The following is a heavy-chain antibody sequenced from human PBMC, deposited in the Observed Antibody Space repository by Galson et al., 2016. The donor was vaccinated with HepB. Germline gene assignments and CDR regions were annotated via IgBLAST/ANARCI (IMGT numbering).Heavy chain of an antibody. J-gene: IGHJ4*02. V-gene: IGHV2-70*04. CDR3: ARMGDGVYFDY. D-gene: IGHD1-26*01. Sequence: PALVKPTQTLTLTCTLSGFSLRTHGRRVSWXRQPPGKALEWLARIDWDDDKFYSTSLRTRLTISKDASKNQVVLTMTNMDPVDTATYYCARMGDGVYFDYWGQGTLVTVSS. CDR2: IDWDDDK. CDR1: GFSLRTHGRR.